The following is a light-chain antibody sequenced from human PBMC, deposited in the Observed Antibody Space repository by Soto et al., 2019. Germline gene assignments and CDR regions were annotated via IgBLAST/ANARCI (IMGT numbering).Light chain of an antibody. CDR3: QQRSNWPPLT. V-gene: IGKV3-11*01. CDR2: DAS. J-gene: IGKJ4*01. Sequence: EIVLTQSPATLSLSPGERATLSCRASQSVSRYLAWYQQKPGQAPRLLIYDASNRATGIPARFSGSGSGPEFTLTISSLEPEDFAVYYCQQRSNWPPLTFGGGTKVEIK. CDR1: QSVSRY.